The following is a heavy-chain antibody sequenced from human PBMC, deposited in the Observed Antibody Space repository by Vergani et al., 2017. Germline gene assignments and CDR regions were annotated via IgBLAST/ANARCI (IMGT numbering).Heavy chain of an antibody. Sequence: VQLVESGGGLVKRGGSLRLSCAASGFRFGSYGMHWVRQSPGKGLEWVAVISNDGGNKYYADSVKGRFTISRDNAKNSLYLQMNSLRAEDTAVYYCARDKRGSWTDYYYYGMDVWGQGTTVTVSS. J-gene: IGHJ6*02. D-gene: IGHD6-13*01. V-gene: IGHV3-30*03. CDR1: GFRFGSYG. CDR2: ISNDGGNK. CDR3: ARDKRGSWTDYYYYGMDV.